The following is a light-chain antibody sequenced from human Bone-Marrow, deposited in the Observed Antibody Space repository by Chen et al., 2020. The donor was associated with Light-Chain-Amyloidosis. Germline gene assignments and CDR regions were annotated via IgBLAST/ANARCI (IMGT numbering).Light chain of an antibody. Sequence: TQSPDTLSVSPGQTVTLACRASQSVDTSLAWYHHIPGLPPRLLIYGASIRATGIPARFRGSGSGAEFTLTISSLQSEDCAVYYCQQYQTWPPLTFGGGTKVEIK. CDR2: GAS. J-gene: IGKJ4*01. CDR3: QQYQTWPPLT. CDR1: QSVDTS. V-gene: IGKV3D-15*01.